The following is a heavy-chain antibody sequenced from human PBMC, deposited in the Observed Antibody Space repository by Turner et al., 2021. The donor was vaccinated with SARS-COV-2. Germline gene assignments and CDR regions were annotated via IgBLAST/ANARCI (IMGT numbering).Heavy chain of an antibody. CDR1: GFTLTTFC. Sequence: EVQLLESGGGLVQPGGSLRLSCAASGFTLTTFCMNWVRQAPVKGLEWVASIRDDGRDEKYVDSVKCRFTISRDNAKNSLYLQMNSLRAEDRAFYYCARVGRPSSIDMWFDLWGQGTLVTVSS. J-gene: IGHJ5*02. V-gene: IGHV3-7*01. D-gene: IGHD2-15*01. CDR3: ARVGRPSSIDMWFDL. CDR2: IRDDGRDE.